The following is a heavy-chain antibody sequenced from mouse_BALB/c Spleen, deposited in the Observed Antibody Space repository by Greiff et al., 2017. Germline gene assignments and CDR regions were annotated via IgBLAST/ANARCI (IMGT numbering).Heavy chain of an antibody. CDR2: IRNKANGYTT. Sequence: EVKVVESGGGLVQPGGSLRLSCATSGFTFTDYYMSWVRQPPGKALEWLGFIRNKANGYTTEYSASVKGRFTISRDNSQSILYLQMNTLRAEDSATYYCARGIYYDYDEGAWFAYWGQGTLVTVSA. CDR1: GFTFTDYY. J-gene: IGHJ3*01. CDR3: ARGIYYDYDEGAWFAY. V-gene: IGHV7-3*02. D-gene: IGHD2-4*01.